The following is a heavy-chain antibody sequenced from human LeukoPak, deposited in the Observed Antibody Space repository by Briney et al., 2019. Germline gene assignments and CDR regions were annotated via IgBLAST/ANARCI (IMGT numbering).Heavy chain of an antibody. D-gene: IGHD3-22*01. CDR3: ARSPMIVVVGRTGYFDY. J-gene: IGHJ4*02. CDR2: VNHSGST. Sequence: ASETLSLTCAVYGVSFSGYYWSWIRQPPGMGLEWIGEVNHSGSTNYNPSLKSRVTISVDTSKNQFSLQLSSVTAADTALYFCARSPMIVVVGRTGYFDYWVQGTLVSV. CDR1: GVSFSGYY. V-gene: IGHV4-34*01.